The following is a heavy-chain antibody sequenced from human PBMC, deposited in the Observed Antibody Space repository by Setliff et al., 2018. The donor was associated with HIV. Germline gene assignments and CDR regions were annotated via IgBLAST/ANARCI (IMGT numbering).Heavy chain of an antibody. CDR1: GYTFTSYG. D-gene: IGHD5-18*01. V-gene: IGHV1-18*01. CDR3: ASRSYGSSDYYYYMDV. J-gene: IGHJ6*03. CDR2: ISAYNGNT. Sequence: ASVKVSCKASGYTFTSYGISWVRQAPGQGLEWMGWISAYNGNTNYAQKLQGRVTMTTDTSTSTAYMGLRSLRSDDTAVYYCASRSYGSSDYYYYMDVWGKGTTVTVSS.